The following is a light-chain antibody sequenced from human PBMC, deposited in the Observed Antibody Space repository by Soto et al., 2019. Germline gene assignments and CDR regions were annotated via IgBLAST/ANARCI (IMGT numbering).Light chain of an antibody. CDR2: GAS. J-gene: IGKJ4*01. CDR3: QQYASSPLT. V-gene: IGKV2-28*01. Sequence: DIVMTQSPLSLPVTPGEPASISCRSCQSLLHSNGYNYIAWHQXKPGQAPRPXIYGASSRATGIPDRFSGSGSGTDLTITINGLEPEDVAVYYCQQYASSPLTFGGGTKVDI. CDR1: QSLLHSNGYNY.